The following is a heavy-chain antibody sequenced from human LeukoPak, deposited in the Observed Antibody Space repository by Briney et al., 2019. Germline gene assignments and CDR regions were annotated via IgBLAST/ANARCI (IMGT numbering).Heavy chain of an antibody. CDR3: ARGNWSRAFDS. J-gene: IGHJ3*02. CDR1: LGSITSYY. CDR2: IQYSGST. V-gene: IGHV4-59*01. Sequence: SETLSLTCTVSLGSITSYYWNWIRQPPGKGLECIGSIQYSGSTYYNPSLNSRVAISLDTCKNQLSLNLTSVTAADTAVYYCARGNWSRAFDSWGQGTMVTVSS. D-gene: IGHD1-20*01.